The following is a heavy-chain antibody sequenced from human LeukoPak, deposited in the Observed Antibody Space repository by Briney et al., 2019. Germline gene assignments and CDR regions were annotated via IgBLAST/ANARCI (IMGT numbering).Heavy chain of an antibody. D-gene: IGHD3-9*01. Sequence: PGRSLRLSCAASGFTLSRYAINWVRQAPGKGLEWVAVISYDGSNKYYADPVKGRFTISRDNSKNTLWLQMNSLRAEGTTVYYCAKFYDILTGYFDYWGQGTLVTVSS. CDR1: GFTLSRYA. CDR2: ISYDGSNK. CDR3: AKFYDILTGYFDY. V-gene: IGHV3-30-3*01. J-gene: IGHJ4*02.